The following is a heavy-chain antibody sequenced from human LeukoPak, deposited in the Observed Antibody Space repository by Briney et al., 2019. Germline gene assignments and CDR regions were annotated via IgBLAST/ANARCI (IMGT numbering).Heavy chain of an antibody. Sequence: ASVKVSCKASGYTFTGYYMHWVRQAPGQGVEWMGWINPNSGGTNYAQKFQGRVTMTRDTSISTSYMELSRLRSDDTAVYSCARVVNIGSGWPYYFDYCSQGTLVTVSS. J-gene: IGHJ4*02. CDR3: ARVVNIGSGWPYYFDY. D-gene: IGHD6-19*01. V-gene: IGHV1-2*02. CDR1: GYTFTGYY. CDR2: INPNSGGT.